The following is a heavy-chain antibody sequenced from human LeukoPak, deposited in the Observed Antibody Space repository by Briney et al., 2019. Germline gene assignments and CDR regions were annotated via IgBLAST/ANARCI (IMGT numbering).Heavy chain of an antibody. CDR3: AKSGIAAAVYYGMDV. CDR2: ISGSGGST. CDR1: GFTFSSYA. J-gene: IGHJ6*02. Sequence: PGGSLRLSCAASGFTFSSYAMSWVRQAPGRGLEWVSAISGSGGSTYYADSVKGRFTISRDNSKNTLYLQMNSLRAEDTAVYYCAKSGIAAAVYYGMDVWGQGTTVTVSS. V-gene: IGHV3-23*01. D-gene: IGHD6-13*01.